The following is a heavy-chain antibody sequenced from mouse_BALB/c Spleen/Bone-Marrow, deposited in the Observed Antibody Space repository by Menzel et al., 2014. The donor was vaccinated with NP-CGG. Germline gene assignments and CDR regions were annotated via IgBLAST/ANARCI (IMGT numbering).Heavy chain of an antibody. V-gene: IGHV1-7*01. CDR1: GYTFTSYW. Sequence: VQLQESGAELAKPGASVKMSCKASGYTFTSYWMHWVKQRPGQGLEWIGYINPSTGYTEYNQKFKDKATLTADKSSGTAYMQLSSLTSEDSAVYYCTSYYGSAMDYWGQGTSVTVSS. J-gene: IGHJ4*01. D-gene: IGHD1-1*01. CDR3: TSYYGSAMDY. CDR2: INPSTGYT.